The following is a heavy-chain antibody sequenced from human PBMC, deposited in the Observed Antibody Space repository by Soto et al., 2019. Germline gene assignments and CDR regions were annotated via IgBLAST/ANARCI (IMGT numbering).Heavy chain of an antibody. J-gene: IGHJ6*02. Sequence: SVKVSCKDSGGTFSSYAISWVRQAPGQGLEWMGGIIPIFGTANYAQKFQGRVTITADESTSTAYMELSSLRSEDTAVYYCARGATIFGVVIISDYYYGMDVWGQGTTVTVSS. CDR3: ARGATIFGVVIISDYYYGMDV. D-gene: IGHD3-3*01. CDR2: IIPIFGTA. V-gene: IGHV1-69*13. CDR1: GGTFSSYA.